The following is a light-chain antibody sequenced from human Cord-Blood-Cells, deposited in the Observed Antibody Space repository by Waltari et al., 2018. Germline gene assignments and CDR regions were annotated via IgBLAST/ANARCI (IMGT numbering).Light chain of an antibody. CDR3: QSYDSSLSGYV. Sequence: QSVLTQPPSVSGAPGQRVTISCTGSSSNIGAGYDVHWYQQLPGTAPKLLIYGNSKRPSGVPDRFSGSKSGTSASLAITGLQAEDEADYYCQSYDSSLSGYVFGTETKVTVL. CDR2: GNS. V-gene: IGLV1-40*01. J-gene: IGLJ1*01. CDR1: SSNIGAGYD.